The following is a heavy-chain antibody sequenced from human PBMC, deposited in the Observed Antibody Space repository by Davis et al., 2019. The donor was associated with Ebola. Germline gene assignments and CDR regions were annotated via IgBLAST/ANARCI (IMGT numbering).Heavy chain of an antibody. CDR1: GFTVSSNY. Sequence: GESLKISCAASGFTVSSNYMSWVRQAPGKGLEWVSVIYSGGSTYYADSVKGRFTISRHNSKNTLYLQMNSLKTEDTAVYYCTSSTVTTQYWGQGTLVTVSS. CDR3: TSSTVTTQY. V-gene: IGHV3-53*01. D-gene: IGHD4-17*01. J-gene: IGHJ4*02. CDR2: IYSGGST.